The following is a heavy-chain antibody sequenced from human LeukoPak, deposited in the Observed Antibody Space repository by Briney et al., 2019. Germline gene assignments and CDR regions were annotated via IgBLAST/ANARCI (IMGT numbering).Heavy chain of an antibody. CDR1: GYSFTSYW. CDR3: ARHVQGELLEFRYNWFDP. D-gene: IGHD3-3*01. V-gene: IGHV5-51*01. Sequence: GESLKISCKGSGYSFTSYWIGWVRQMPGKGLEWMGIIYPGDSDTRYSPSFQGQVTISADKSISTAYLQWSSLKASDTAMYYCARHVQGELLEFRYNWFDPWGQGTLVTVSS. CDR2: IYPGDSDT. J-gene: IGHJ5*02.